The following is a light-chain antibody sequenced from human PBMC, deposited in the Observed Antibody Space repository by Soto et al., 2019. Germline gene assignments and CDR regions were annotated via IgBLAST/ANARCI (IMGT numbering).Light chain of an antibody. CDR3: SSYAGSNNWV. V-gene: IGLV2-8*01. CDR1: SSDVGGYNY. CDR2: EVS. Sequence: QSALTQPASVSGSPGQSITISCTGTSSDVGGYNYVSWYQQHPGKAPKVMIYEVSKRPSGVPDRFSGSKSGNTASLTVSGLQAEDEADYYCSSYAGSNNWVFGGGTKLTVL. J-gene: IGLJ3*02.